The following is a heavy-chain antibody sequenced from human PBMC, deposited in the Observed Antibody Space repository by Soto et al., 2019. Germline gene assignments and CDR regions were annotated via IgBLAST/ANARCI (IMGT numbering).Heavy chain of an antibody. V-gene: IGHV3-23*01. CDR1: GFTFSSYA. Sequence: GGSLRLSCAASGFTFSSYAMSWVRQAPGKGLEWVSAISGSGGSTYYADSVKGPFTISRDNSKNTLYLQMNSLRAEDTAVYYCAKDQHYDFWSGYQKSDAFDIWGQGTMVTVSS. J-gene: IGHJ3*02. CDR2: ISGSGGST. CDR3: AKDQHYDFWSGYQKSDAFDI. D-gene: IGHD3-3*01.